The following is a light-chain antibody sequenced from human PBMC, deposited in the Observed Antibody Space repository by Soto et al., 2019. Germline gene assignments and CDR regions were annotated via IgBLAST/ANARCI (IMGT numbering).Light chain of an antibody. Sequence: DVVMTQSPLSLPVTLGQPASISCRSSQSLAYIDGNTYLNWFQQRPGQSPRRLIYQVSNRDSGVPDRVSGSGSGTGFTLKISRVEADDVGVYYCMQGTHWRPYTFGQGIKLEIK. J-gene: IGKJ2*01. CDR3: MQGTHWRPYT. V-gene: IGKV2-30*01. CDR1: QSLAYIDGNTY. CDR2: QVS.